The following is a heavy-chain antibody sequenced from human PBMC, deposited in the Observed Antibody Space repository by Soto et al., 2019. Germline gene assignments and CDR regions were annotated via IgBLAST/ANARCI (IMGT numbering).Heavy chain of an antibody. V-gene: IGHV3-33*01. CDR1: GFTFSTYG. Sequence: GGSLRLSCAASGFTFSTYGMHWVRQSPGKGLEWVAVIWYDGSKIYYADSVKGRFTISRDNSKSTLYLQMNSLRAEDTAVYYCARPLEQHQLGFGMDVWGQGSPVTVSS. J-gene: IGHJ6*01. D-gene: IGHD6-13*01. CDR2: IWYDGSKI. CDR3: ARPLEQHQLGFGMDV.